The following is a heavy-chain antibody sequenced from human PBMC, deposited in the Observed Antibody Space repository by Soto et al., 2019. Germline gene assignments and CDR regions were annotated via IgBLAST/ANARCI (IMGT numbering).Heavy chain of an antibody. D-gene: IGHD4-17*01. Sequence: QMQLVQSGPEVKKPGTSVKVSCKASGFTFTSSAVQWVRQARGQRLEWIGWIVVGSGNTNYAQKFQERVTITRDMSTSTAYMELSSLRSEDTAVYYCAADHDYGDDRWFDPWGQGTLVTVSS. CDR2: IVVGSGNT. V-gene: IGHV1-58*01. J-gene: IGHJ5*02. CDR3: AADHDYGDDRWFDP. CDR1: GFTFTSSA.